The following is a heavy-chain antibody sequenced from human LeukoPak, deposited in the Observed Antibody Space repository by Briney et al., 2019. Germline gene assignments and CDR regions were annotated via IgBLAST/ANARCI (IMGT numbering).Heavy chain of an antibody. CDR1: GGTFSSYA. CDR3: AKGRTSGPYDAFDI. CDR2: IIPIFGTA. J-gene: IGHJ3*02. V-gene: IGHV1-69*13. D-gene: IGHD1-26*01. Sequence: ASVKVSCKASGGTFSSYAISWVRQAPGQGLEWMGGIIPIFGTANYAQKFQGRVTITADESTSTAYMELSSLRSEDTAVYYCAKGRTSGPYDAFDIWGQGTMVTVSS.